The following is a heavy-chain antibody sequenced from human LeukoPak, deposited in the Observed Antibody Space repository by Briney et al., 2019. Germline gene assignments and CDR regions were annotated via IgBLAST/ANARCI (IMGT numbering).Heavy chain of an antibody. Sequence: PSETLSLTCTDSGGSISSYYRCWIRLPPGTGLEWIGYIDYSGSTNYNPSLKSRVTISVDTSKNQFSLKLSSVTAADTAVYYCARDVAVPAAMRDYYYYYGMDVWGQGTTVTVSS. D-gene: IGHD2-2*01. CDR3: ARDVAVPAAMRDYYYYYGMDV. J-gene: IGHJ6*02. V-gene: IGHV4-59*01. CDR1: GGSISSYY. CDR2: IDYSGST.